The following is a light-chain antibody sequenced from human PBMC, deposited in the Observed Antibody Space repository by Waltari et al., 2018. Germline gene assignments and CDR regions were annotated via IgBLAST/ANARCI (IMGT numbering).Light chain of an antibody. V-gene: IGLV2-8*01. Sequence: QSALTQPPSASGSRGQSVTIACPGTTRDVGRFNSVFCYQQPPGKAPKLMIYEVPKRPSGVPDRFSGSKSGNTASLTVSGLQAEDEADYYCSSYAGSNNVIFGGGTRLTVL. CDR2: EVP. J-gene: IGLJ2*01. CDR1: TRDVGRFNS. CDR3: SSYAGSNNVI.